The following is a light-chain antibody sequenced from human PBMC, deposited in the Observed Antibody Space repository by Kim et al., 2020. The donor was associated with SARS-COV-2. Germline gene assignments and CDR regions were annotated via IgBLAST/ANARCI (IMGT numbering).Light chain of an antibody. CDR2: GKN. J-gene: IGLJ1*01. Sequence: SSELTQDPAVSVALGQTVRITCQGDSLRSYYASWYQQTPGHAPVLVIYGKNNRPSGIPDRFSGSSSGNTASLTITGAPAEDEADYYCNSRDSSGNHYVFG. CDR1: SLRSYY. V-gene: IGLV3-19*01. CDR3: NSRDSSGNHYV.